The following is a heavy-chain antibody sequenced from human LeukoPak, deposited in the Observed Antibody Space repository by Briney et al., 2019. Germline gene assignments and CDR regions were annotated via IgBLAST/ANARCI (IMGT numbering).Heavy chain of an antibody. CDR1: GGSISSYY. J-gene: IGHJ4*02. Sequence: SETLSLTCTVSGGSISSYYWSWIRQPPGKGLEWIGYIYTSGSTNYNPSLKSRVTISVDTSKNQCSLKLTSVTAADTAVYYWARRDSAMVFFDLWGQGTLVTVSS. CDR2: IYTSGST. D-gene: IGHD5-18*01. V-gene: IGHV4-4*09. CDR3: ARRDSAMVFFDL.